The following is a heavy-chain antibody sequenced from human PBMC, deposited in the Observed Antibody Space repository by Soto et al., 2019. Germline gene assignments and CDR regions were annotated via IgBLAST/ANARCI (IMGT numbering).Heavy chain of an antibody. J-gene: IGHJ6*01. CDR2: ISGSGGST. Sequence: EVQLLESGGGLVQPGGSLRLSCAASGFTFSSYAMSWVRQAPGKGLEWVSAISGSGGSTYYADSVKGRFTISRDNSKNPLYLQMNSLGAEETALYYCAKDYRGAYSNGRDVWGKGPRSPSPQ. CDR3: AKDYRGAYSNGRDV. D-gene: IGHD3-10*01. CDR1: GFTFSSYA. V-gene: IGHV3-23*01.